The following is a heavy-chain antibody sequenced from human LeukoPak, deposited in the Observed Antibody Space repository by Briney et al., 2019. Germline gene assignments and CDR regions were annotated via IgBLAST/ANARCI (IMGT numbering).Heavy chain of an antibody. V-gene: IGHV3-30*18. J-gene: IGHJ4*02. D-gene: IGHD3-22*01. Sequence: PGRSLRLSCAASGFTFSSYGMHWVRQAPGKGLEWVAVISYDGSNKYYADSVKGRFTISRDNSKNTLYLQMNSLRAEDTAVYYCAKDPTTYFYDSFDYWGQGSLVTVSS. CDR2: ISYDGSNK. CDR1: GFTFSSYG. CDR3: AKDPTTYFYDSFDY.